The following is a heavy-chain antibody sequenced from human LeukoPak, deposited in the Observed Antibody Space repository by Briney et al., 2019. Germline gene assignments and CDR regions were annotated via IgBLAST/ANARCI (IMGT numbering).Heavy chain of an antibody. CDR2: IYNSGSN. CDR3: ATRAS. CDR1: GGSISSDY. Sequence: PSETLSLTCTVSGGSISSDYWQWIRQPPGKGLEWIGYIYNSGSNNYNPSLKSRVTISVDTSKNPFSLKLTSVTAADTAVYYCATRASWGQGTLVTVPS. J-gene: IGHJ5*02. V-gene: IGHV4-59*08.